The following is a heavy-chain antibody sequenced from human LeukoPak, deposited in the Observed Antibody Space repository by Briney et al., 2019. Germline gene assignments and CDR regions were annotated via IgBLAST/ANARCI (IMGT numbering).Heavy chain of an antibody. CDR1: GFTFSSYG. J-gene: IGHJ4*02. D-gene: IGHD6-13*01. V-gene: IGHV3-33*06. Sequence: GGSLRLSCAASGFTFSSYGMHWVRQAPGKGLEWVAVIWYDGSNKYYADSVKGRFTISRDNSKNTLYLQMNSLRAEDTAVYYCAKDPASSSGVYFDYWGQGTLVTVSS. CDR3: AKDPASSSGVYFDY. CDR2: IWYDGSNK.